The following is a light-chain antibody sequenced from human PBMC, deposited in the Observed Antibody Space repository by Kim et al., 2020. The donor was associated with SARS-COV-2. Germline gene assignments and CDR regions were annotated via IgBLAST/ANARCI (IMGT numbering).Light chain of an antibody. CDR3: CSYAGNPLV. V-gene: IGLV2-23*02. CDR2: EVT. CDR1: SSDVGGYNL. J-gene: IGLJ3*02. Sequence: QSALTQPASVSGSPGQSITISCTGTSSDVGGYNLVSWYQQHPGKAPKLIIYEVTKRPSGVSDRFSGSKSGTTASLTISGLQAEDEGDYYCCSYAGNPLVYGGGTRLTVL.